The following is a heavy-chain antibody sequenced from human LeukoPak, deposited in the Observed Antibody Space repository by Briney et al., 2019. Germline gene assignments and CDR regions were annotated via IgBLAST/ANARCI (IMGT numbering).Heavy chain of an antibody. J-gene: IGHJ4*02. CDR3: ARGPIAAAGDY. V-gene: IGHV1-18*01. D-gene: IGHD6-13*01. Sequence: GASVKVSCKASGYTFTSYGITWVRQAPGQGLEWMGWINTNNGNTNYAQNLQGRVTMTTDTSTTTAYLELRSLRSDDTAVYYCARGPIAAAGDYWGQGTLVTVSS. CDR2: INTNNGNT. CDR1: GYTFTSYG.